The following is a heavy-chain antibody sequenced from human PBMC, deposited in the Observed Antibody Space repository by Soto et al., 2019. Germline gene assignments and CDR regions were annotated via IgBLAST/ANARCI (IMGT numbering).Heavy chain of an antibody. Sequence: AAVKVSCKASGGTFSSYAISWGRQAPGQWLELMGGIIPIFGTANYAQKFQGRVTVTADKSTSTAYMELSSLRSEDTAVYYCARDSYYYDSSGYHNFDYWGQGTLVTVSS. J-gene: IGHJ4*02. CDR2: IIPIFGTA. CDR1: GGTFSSYA. D-gene: IGHD3-22*01. CDR3: ARDSYYYDSSGYHNFDY. V-gene: IGHV1-69*06.